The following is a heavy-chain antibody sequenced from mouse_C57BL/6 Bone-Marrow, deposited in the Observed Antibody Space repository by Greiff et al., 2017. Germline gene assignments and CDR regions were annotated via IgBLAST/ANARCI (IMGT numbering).Heavy chain of an antibody. D-gene: IGHD1-1*01. V-gene: IGHV1-80*01. CDR2: IYPGDGDT. J-gene: IGHJ2*01. CDR3: ARKGYYYSSSLDY. Sequence: QVHVKQSGAELVKPGASVKISCKASGYAFSSYWMNWVKQRPGKGLEWIGQIYPGDGDTNYNGKFKGKATLTADKSSSTAYMQLSSLTSEDSAVYFCARKGYYYSSSLDYWGQGTTLTVSS. CDR1: GYAFSSYW.